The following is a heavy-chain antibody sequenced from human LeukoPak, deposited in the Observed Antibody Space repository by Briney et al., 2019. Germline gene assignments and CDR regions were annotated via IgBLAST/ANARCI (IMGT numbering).Heavy chain of an antibody. CDR3: ARDYEYGSGVFDY. Sequence: PGGSLRLSCAASGFTFSSYWMSWVRQAPGKGLEWVANIKQDGSEKYYVDSVKGRFTISRDNAKNSLYLQMNSLRAEDTAVYYCARDYEYGSGVFDYWGQGTLVTVSS. V-gene: IGHV3-7*01. CDR2: IKQDGSEK. D-gene: IGHD3-10*01. CDR1: GFTFSSYW. J-gene: IGHJ4*02.